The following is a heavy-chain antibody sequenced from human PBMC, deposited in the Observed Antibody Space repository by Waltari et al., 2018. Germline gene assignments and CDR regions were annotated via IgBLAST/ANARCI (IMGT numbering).Heavy chain of an antibody. D-gene: IGHD5-12*01. CDR1: GFTFSSYE. Sequence: EVQLVESGGGLVQPGGSLRLSCAASGFTFSSYELNWVRQDQGKGLEWVSYISSSGSTIYYADSVKGRFTISRDNAKNSLYLQMNSLRAEDTAVYYCARDLLSGYSGYGYFDYWGQGTLVTVSS. V-gene: IGHV3-48*03. CDR2: ISSSGSTI. CDR3: ARDLLSGYSGYGYFDY. J-gene: IGHJ4*02.